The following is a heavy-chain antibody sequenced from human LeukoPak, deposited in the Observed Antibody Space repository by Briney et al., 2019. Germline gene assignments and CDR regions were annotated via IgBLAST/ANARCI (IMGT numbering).Heavy chain of an antibody. J-gene: IGHJ4*02. D-gene: IGHD6-13*01. Sequence: SETLSLTCTVSGGSTSSSSYYWGWIRQPPGKGLEWIGSIYYSGSTYYNPSLKSRVTISVDTSKNQFSLKLSSVTAADTAVYYCARLRAAAGSDYWGQGTLVTVSS. CDR2: IYYSGST. CDR1: GGSTSSSSYY. CDR3: ARLRAAAGSDY. V-gene: IGHV4-39*07.